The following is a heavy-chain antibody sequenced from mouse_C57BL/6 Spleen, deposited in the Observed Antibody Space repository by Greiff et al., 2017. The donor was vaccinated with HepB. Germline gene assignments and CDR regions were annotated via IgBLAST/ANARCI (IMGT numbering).Heavy chain of an antibody. CDR3: ARDTVEDAMDY. D-gene: IGHD1-1*01. CDR2: ISDGGGYT. Sequence: EVMLVESGGGLVKPGGSLKLSCAASGFTFSSYAMSWVRQTPEKRLEWVATISDGGGYTYYPDNVKGRFTISRDNAKNNLYLQMSHLKSEDTAMYYCARDTVEDAMDYWGQGTSVTVSS. J-gene: IGHJ4*01. CDR1: GFTFSSYA. V-gene: IGHV5-4*01.